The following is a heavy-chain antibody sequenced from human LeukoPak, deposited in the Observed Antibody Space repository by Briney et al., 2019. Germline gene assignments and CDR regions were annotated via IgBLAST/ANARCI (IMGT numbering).Heavy chain of an antibody. CDR2: ISSSSGTI. J-gene: IGHJ4*02. CDR1: GFTFSSYS. V-gene: IGHV3-48*01. D-gene: IGHD3-22*01. CDR3: ARGFHRRLYDSSAYYSY. Sequence: PGGSLRLYCAASGFTFSSYSMNWLRQAPGKGLEWVSYISSSSGTIYYAVSLKGRFTISRDNAKNSLYLQMNSLRAEDTAVYYCARGFHRRLYDSSAYYSYWGQGTLVTVSS.